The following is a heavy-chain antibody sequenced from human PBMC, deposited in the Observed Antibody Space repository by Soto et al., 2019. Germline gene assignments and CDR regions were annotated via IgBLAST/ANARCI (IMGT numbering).Heavy chain of an antibody. D-gene: IGHD6-19*01. CDR3: AKGLHYWQWLVQGYYYYGMDV. J-gene: IGHJ6*02. V-gene: IGHV3-23*01. Sequence: GGSLRLSCAASGFTFSSYAMSWVRQAPGKGLEWVSAISGSGGSTYYADSVKGRFTISRDNSKNTLYLQMNSLRAEDTAVYYCAKGLHYWQWLVQGYYYYGMDVWGQGTTVTVSS. CDR1: GFTFSSYA. CDR2: ISGSGGST.